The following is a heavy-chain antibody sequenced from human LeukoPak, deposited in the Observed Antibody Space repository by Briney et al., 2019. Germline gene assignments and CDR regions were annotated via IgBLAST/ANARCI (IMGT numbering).Heavy chain of an antibody. D-gene: IGHD1-1*01. Sequence: GGSLRHSCAASGFTFSTFWMHWVRQAPGKGLVWVSRVSDDGSTTTYADSVKGRFTISRDNAKNTLYLQMNSLRPEDTAVYYCVRHNAARAFDIWGQGTMVIVSS. CDR3: VRHNAARAFDI. J-gene: IGHJ3*02. CDR1: GFTFSTFW. CDR2: VSDDGSTT. V-gene: IGHV3-74*03.